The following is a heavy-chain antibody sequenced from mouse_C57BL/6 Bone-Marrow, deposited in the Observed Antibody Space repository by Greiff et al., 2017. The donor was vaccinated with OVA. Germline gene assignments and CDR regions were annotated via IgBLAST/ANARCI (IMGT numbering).Heavy chain of an antibody. V-gene: IGHV1-26*01. Sequence: EVQLQQSGPELVKPGASVKISCKASGYTFTDYYMNWVKQSHGKSLEWIGDINPNNGGTSYNQKFKGKATLTVDKSSSTAYMELRSLTSEDSAVYYCAFLTVVRAMDYWGQGTSVTVSS. J-gene: IGHJ4*01. CDR2: INPNNGGT. CDR3: AFLTVVRAMDY. D-gene: IGHD1-1*01. CDR1: GYTFTDYY.